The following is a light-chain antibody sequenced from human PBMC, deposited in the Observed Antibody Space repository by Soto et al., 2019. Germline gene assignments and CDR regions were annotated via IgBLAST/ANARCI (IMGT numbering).Light chain of an antibody. J-gene: IGKJ1*01. CDR1: QSISSW. Sequence: DIQMTQSPSTLSASVGDRVTITCRASQSISSWLAWYQQKPGKAPKLLIYDASSLESGVPSRFSGSGSGTEFTLSTSSLQPDDVATYYCQQYNSYSRTFGQGTKVDIK. CDR2: DAS. V-gene: IGKV1-5*01. CDR3: QQYNSYSRT.